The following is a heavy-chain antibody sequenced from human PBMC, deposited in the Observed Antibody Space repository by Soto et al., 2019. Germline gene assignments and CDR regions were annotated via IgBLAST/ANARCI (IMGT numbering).Heavy chain of an antibody. CDR2: ISAYNGNT. CDR3: ARDLSGVYYYYGMDV. J-gene: IGHJ6*02. V-gene: IGHV1-18*04. Sequence: ASVKVSCKASGYTFTSYDISWVRQAPGQGLEWMGWISAYNGNTNYAQKLQGRVNMTTDTSTSTAYMELRSLKSDDTAVYYCARDLSGVYYYYGMDVWGQGTTVTVSS. D-gene: IGHD2-8*01. CDR1: GYTFTSYD.